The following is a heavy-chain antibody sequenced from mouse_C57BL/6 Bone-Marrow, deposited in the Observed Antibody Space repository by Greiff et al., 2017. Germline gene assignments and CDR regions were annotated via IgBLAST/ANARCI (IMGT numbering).Heavy chain of an antibody. CDR3: ARVVLRFRYCDV. V-gene: IGHV1-81*01. CDR2: IYPRCGNT. CDR1: GYTFTSYG. Sequence: QVQLQQSGAELARPGASVKLSCKASGYTFTSYGISWVKQRTGQGLEWIGEIYPRCGNTYYNEKFKGKATLTEDKSSSTAYMELRILTSEDSAVYVCARVVLRFRYCDVWGTGTTVTVSS. D-gene: IGHD1-1*01. J-gene: IGHJ1*03.